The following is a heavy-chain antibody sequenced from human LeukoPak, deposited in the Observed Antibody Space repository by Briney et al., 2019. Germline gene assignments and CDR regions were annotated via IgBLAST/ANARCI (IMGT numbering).Heavy chain of an antibody. CDR2: ISSISSYM. Sequence: GGSLRLSWAASGFSFSSYSMNWVRQPPGKGLDWVSSISSISSYMYYADSVKGRFTISRDNDKNSLYPQLNSRRGEATAVYYCASAMARGVITLPFDYWGQGTLVTVSS. V-gene: IGHV3-21*01. J-gene: IGHJ4*02. CDR3: ASAMARGVITLPFDY. CDR1: GFSFSSYS. D-gene: IGHD3-10*01.